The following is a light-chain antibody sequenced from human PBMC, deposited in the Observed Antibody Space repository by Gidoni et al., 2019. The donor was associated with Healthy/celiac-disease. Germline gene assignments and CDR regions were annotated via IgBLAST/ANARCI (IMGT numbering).Light chain of an antibody. CDR2: GKN. Sequence: SSQLTHDPAVSVALGQTVRITCQGDSLSSYYASWYQQQPGPAPVLVINGKNNRPSRIPNRFSGASSGSTAALTITGAQAEDEADYYCNSRDSSGNHHVVFGGGTKLTVL. CDR1: SLSSYY. J-gene: IGLJ2*01. V-gene: IGLV3-19*01. CDR3: NSRDSSGNHHVV.